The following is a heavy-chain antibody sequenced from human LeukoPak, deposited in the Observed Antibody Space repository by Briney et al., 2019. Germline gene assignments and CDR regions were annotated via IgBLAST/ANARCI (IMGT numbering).Heavy chain of an antibody. J-gene: IGHJ4*02. CDR2: IYPRDGST. CDR1: GYSFTSNY. CDR3: ARDQEAFDY. Sequence: ASVTVSCKASGYSFTSNYIHWVRQAPGQGLEWMGMIYPRDGSTSYAQKFQGRVTVTRDTSTSTVHMELSGLRSEDTAVYYCARDQEAFDYWGQGTLVTVSS. V-gene: IGHV1-46*01.